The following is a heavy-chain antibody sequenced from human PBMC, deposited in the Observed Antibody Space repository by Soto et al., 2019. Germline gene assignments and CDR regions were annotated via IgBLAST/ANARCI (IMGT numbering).Heavy chain of an antibody. V-gene: IGHV3-64D*06. Sequence: QPGGTLRLSCSASGFTFSNYAMHWVRLAPGQGLEYVSSISIDGGTTYYADSVKGRFAISRDNSKNTLYLQMISLRADDTTAYYCVKDQGVDYWGQGTLVTVSS. D-gene: IGHD3-16*01. CDR2: ISIDGGTT. CDR3: VKDQGVDY. CDR1: GFTFSNYA. J-gene: IGHJ4*02.